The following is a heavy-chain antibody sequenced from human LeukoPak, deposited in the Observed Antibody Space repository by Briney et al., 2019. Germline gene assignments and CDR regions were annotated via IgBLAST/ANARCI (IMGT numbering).Heavy chain of an antibody. CDR1: DFTLSPYW. Sequence: GGSLTLSCAASDFTLSPYWMTWVRQAPGRGLEWVANIDSDGGDKYYGDSVKGRFSISRDNAENSLFLQMNNLRVEDPAVYYCARGGSGSSKHWVFWGQGTLVTVSS. J-gene: IGHJ4*02. V-gene: IGHV3-7*01. CDR3: ARGGSGSSKHWVF. CDR2: IDSDGGDK. D-gene: IGHD1-1*01.